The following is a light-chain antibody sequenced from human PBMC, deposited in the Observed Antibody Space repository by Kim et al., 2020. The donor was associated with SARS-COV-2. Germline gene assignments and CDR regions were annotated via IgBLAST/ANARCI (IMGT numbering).Light chain of an antibody. CDR2: AAS. CDR1: QSVSSSY. V-gene: IGKV3-20*01. CDR3: QQYDTSPWT. Sequence: SPGERATLSCRASQSVSSSYLAWYQQKPGQAPRLLIYAASSRATGIPDRFSGSGSGTDFALTISRLQPEDFAVYYCQQYDTSPWTFGQGTKVDIK. J-gene: IGKJ1*01.